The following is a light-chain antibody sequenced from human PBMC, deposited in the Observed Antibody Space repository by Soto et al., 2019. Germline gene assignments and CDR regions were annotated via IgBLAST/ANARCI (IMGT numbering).Light chain of an antibody. Sequence: EIVLTQSPATLSLSPGERATLSCRASQSISSHLVSYQQKLGQAPRLLIYDASNRATGIPARFSGSGSGTDFPLTISGLEPEDFVVYYCQQRPNWPLTFGGGTRVEIK. V-gene: IGKV3-11*01. CDR3: QQRPNWPLT. J-gene: IGKJ4*01. CDR1: QSISSH. CDR2: DAS.